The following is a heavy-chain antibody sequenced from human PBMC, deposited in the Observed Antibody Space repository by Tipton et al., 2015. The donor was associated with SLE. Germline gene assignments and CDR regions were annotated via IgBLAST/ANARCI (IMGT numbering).Heavy chain of an antibody. J-gene: IGHJ3*02. D-gene: IGHD7-27*01. V-gene: IGHV3-30*18. CDR3: AKVATIWGSEDAFDI. CDR2: ISYDGSNK. Sequence: SLRLSCAASGFTFSSYGMHWVRQAPGKGLGWVAFISYDGSNKYYADSVGGRFTISRDNSKNTLYLEMNSLRPEDTAVYYCAKVATIWGSEDAFDIWGQGTIVIVSS. CDR1: GFTFSSYG.